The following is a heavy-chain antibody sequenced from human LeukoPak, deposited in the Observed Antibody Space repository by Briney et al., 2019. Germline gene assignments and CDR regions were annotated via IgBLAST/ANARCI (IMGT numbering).Heavy chain of an antibody. CDR2: INPSGGST. Sequence: ASVKVSCKASGYTFTSYYMHWARQAPGQGLEWMGIINPSGGSTSYAQKFRGRVTMTRDTSTSTVYMELSSLRSEDTAVYYCARSGEGWFGELWPFDYWGQGTLVTVSS. J-gene: IGHJ4*02. CDR3: ARSGEGWFGELWPFDY. CDR1: GYTFTSYY. D-gene: IGHD3-10*01. V-gene: IGHV1-46*01.